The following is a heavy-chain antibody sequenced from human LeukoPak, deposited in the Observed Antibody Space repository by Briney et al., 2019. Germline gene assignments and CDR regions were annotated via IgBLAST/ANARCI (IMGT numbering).Heavy chain of an antibody. CDR2: IWFDGSRQ. CDR1: EFGFFNFG. J-gene: IGHJ4*02. CDR3: ARERPGSGSYFPNFDL. Sequence: GGSLRLSCAASEFGFFNFGMHWVRQAPGKGLEWVAMIWFDGSRQFYADSLKGRITISRDNAKNMLYLQVHSLRPEDTAVYHCARERPGSGSYFPNFDLWGPGALVTVSS. D-gene: IGHD3-10*01. V-gene: IGHV3-33*01.